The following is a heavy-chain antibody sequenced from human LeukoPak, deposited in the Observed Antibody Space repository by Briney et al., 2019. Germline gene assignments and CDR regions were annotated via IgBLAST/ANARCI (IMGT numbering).Heavy chain of an antibody. CDR3: ARTLSTTIFGVDPFDY. V-gene: IGHV3-7*01. CDR1: GFRFSSYW. Sequence: GGSLRLSCAASGFRFSSYWMSWLRQAPGTGLEWVANIKQGGNEEYYVDSVKGRFTISRDNAENALYLQMNNLRVEDTAVYYCARTLSTTIFGVDPFDYWGQGTLVTVSS. J-gene: IGHJ4*02. D-gene: IGHD3-3*01. CDR2: IKQGGNEE.